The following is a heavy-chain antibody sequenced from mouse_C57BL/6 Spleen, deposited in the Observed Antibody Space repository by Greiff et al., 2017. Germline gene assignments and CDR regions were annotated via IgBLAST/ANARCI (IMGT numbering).Heavy chain of an antibody. Sequence: QVQLQQPGAELVKPGASVKLSCKASGYTFTSYWMHWVKQRPGQGLEWIGMIPPNSGSTNYNEKFKSKATLTVDKSSSTAYMQLSSLTSEGSAVYYCARWYSTPYAMDYWGQGPSVTVSS. D-gene: IGHD2-5*01. J-gene: IGHJ4*01. CDR1: GYTFTSYW. CDR3: ARWYSTPYAMDY. CDR2: IPPNSGST. V-gene: IGHV1-64*01.